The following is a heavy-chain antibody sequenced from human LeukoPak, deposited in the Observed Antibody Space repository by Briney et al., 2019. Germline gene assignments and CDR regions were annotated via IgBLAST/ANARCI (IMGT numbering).Heavy chain of an antibody. CDR2: ISSSGSTI. Sequence: PGGSLRLSCAASGFTFSSYEMNWVRQAPGKGLEWVSYISSSGSTIYYADSVKGRFTISRDNAKNSLYLQMNSLRAEDTAVYYCARENYDYVWGSYRHPHFDYWGQGTLVTVSS. V-gene: IGHV3-48*03. CDR3: ARENYDYVWGSYRHPHFDY. D-gene: IGHD3-16*02. CDR1: GFTFSSYE. J-gene: IGHJ4*02.